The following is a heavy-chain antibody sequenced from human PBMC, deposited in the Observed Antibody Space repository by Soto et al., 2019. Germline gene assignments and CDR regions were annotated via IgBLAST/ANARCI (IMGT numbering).Heavy chain of an antibody. D-gene: IGHD1-26*01. J-gene: IGHJ1*01. V-gene: IGHV4-30-4*01. Sequence: SETLSLTCTVSGGSVNNNDCYWSWIRQPPGKGLEWIGNMHYSGSTGYNPSLRSRVSMSVDTSKNHFSLKMNSVTPADTAVYYCARDSGSGSLRGQCTLLTVS. CDR1: GGSVNNNDCY. CDR3: ARDSGSGSL. CDR2: MHYSGST.